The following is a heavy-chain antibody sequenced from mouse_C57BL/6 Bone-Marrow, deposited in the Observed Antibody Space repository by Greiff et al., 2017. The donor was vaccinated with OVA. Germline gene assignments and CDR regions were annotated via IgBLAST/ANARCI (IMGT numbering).Heavy chain of an antibody. CDR2: INPNNGGT. J-gene: IGHJ2*01. Sequence: EVQVVESGPELVKPGASVKIPCKASGYTFTDYNMDWVKQSHGKSLEWIGDINPNNGGTIYNQKFKGKATLTVDKSSSTAYMELRSLTSEDTAVYYCARDDGYYSYYFDYWGQGTTLTVSS. CDR1: GYTFTDYN. V-gene: IGHV1-18*01. D-gene: IGHD2-3*01. CDR3: ARDDGYYSYYFDY.